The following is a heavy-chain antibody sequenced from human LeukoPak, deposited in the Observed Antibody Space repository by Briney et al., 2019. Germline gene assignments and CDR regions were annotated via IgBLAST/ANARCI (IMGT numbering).Heavy chain of an antibody. CDR1: GFTFSSYS. V-gene: IGHV3-21*01. CDR2: ISSSSSYI. J-gene: IGHJ4*02. D-gene: IGHD3-9*01. Sequence: GGSLRLYCAASGFTFSSYSMNWVRQAPGKGLEWVSSISSSSSYIYYADSVKGRFTISRDNAKNSLYLQMNSLSAEDTAVYYCARALRYFDWLLWGDYWGQGTLVTVSS. CDR3: ARALRYFDWLLWGDY.